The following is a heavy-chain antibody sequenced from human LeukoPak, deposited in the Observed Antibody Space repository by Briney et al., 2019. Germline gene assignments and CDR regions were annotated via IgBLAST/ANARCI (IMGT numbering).Heavy chain of an antibody. CDR3: ARIVGAFGGGPDNWFDP. V-gene: IGHV1-18*01. CDR2: ISAYNGNT. J-gene: IGHJ5*02. Sequence: ASVKVSCKASGYTFTSYGISWVRQAPGQGLEWMGWISAYNGNTNYAQKLQGRVTMTTDTSTNTAYMELRSLRSDDTAVYYCARIVGAFGGGPDNWFDPWGQGTLVTVSS. CDR1: GYTFTSYG. D-gene: IGHD1-26*01.